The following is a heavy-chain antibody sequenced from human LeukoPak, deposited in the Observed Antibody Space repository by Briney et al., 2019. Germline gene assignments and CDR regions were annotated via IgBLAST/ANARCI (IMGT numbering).Heavy chain of an antibody. CDR2: IIPIFGTA. Sequence: SVKVSCKASGGTFSSYAISWVRQAPGQGLEWIGGIIPIFGTANYAQKFQDRVTMTIDTSASTVYMELGSLRSDDTAVYYCARGQVYWYFDLWGRGTLVTVSS. V-gene: IGHV1-69*05. CDR3: ARGQVYWYFDL. CDR1: GGTFSSYA. J-gene: IGHJ2*01.